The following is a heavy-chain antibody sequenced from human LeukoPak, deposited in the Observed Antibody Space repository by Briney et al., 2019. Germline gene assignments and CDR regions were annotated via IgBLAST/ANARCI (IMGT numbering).Heavy chain of an antibody. V-gene: IGHV6-1*01. Sequence: SQTLSLTFAISGDSVSSNSAAWNWIRQSPSRGLEWLGRTYYRSKWYNDYAVSVKSRITINPDTSKNQYSLQLNSVTPEDTAVYYCARAGRVSWYFDLWGRGTLVTVSS. CDR2: TYYRSKWYN. CDR1: GDSVSSNSAA. CDR3: ARAGRVSWYFDL. J-gene: IGHJ2*01. D-gene: IGHD5-24*01.